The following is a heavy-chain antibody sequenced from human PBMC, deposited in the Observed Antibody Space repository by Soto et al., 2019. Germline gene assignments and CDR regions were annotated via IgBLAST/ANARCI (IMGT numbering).Heavy chain of an antibody. J-gene: IGHJ3*02. V-gene: IGHV3-74*01. D-gene: IGHD3-22*01. CDR1: GFTFSTYW. Sequence: EVQLVESGGGLVQPGGSLTLSCAASGFTFSTYWMHWVRQAPGKGLVWVSRITSDGSITHYADSVKGRFTISRDNAKNTLDLQMNSLRAEDTAVYYCVRDADSSGTNDAFDIWGQGTMVTVSS. CDR2: ITSDGSIT. CDR3: VRDADSSGTNDAFDI.